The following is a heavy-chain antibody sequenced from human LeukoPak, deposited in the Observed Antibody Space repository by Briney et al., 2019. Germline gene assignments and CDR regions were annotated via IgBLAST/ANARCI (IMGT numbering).Heavy chain of an antibody. CDR1: GGSISSGGYY. J-gene: IGHJ4*02. CDR2: IYYSGST. V-gene: IGHV4-31*03. CDR3: ARDDSSGYLPIDY. Sequence: SQTLSLTCTVSGGSISSGGYYWSWIRQHPGKGLEWIGYIYYSGSTYYNPSLKSRVTISVDTSKNQFSLKLSSVTAADTAVYYCARDDSSGYLPIDYWGREPWSPSPQ. D-gene: IGHD3-22*01.